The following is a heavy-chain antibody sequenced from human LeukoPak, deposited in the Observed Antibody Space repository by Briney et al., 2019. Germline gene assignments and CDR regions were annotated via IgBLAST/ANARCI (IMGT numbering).Heavy chain of an antibody. CDR3: ARPGPCSSTSCSTFDP. CDR2: IYYSGST. Sequence: SETLSLTCTVSGGSISSSSYYWGWIRQPPGKGLEWIGSIYYSGSTYYNPSLKSRVTISVDTSKNQFSLKLSSVTAADTAVYYCARPGPCSSTSCSTFDPWGQGTLVTVSS. J-gene: IGHJ5*02. D-gene: IGHD2-2*01. V-gene: IGHV4-39*01. CDR1: GGSISSSSYY.